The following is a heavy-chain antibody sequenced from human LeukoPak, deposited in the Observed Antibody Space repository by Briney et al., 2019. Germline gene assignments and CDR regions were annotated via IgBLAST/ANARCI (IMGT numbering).Heavy chain of an antibody. V-gene: IGHV3-23*01. CDR1: GFTFSSYA. D-gene: IGHD3-22*01. J-gene: IGHJ4*02. Sequence: GASLRLSCAASGFTFSSYAMSWLRQAPGKGLXXXXVVSNSGGTTHYADSVKGRFTISRDNSKNTLYLQMNSLRAEDTAVYYCARGHYDSGDYIYFTYWGQGTLVSVSS. CDR2: VSNSGGTT. CDR3: ARGHYDSGDYIYFTY.